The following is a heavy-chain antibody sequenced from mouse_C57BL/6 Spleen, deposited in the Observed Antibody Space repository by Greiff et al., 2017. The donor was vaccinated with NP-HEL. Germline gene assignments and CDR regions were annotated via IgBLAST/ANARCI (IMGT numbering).Heavy chain of an antibody. D-gene: IGHD1-1*01. CDR3: ARLYYGSSLYYYAMDY. CDR2: ISSGGSYT. Sequence: EVKLQESGGDLVKPGGSLKLSCAASGFTFSGYGMSWVRQTPDKRLEWVATISSGGSYTYYPDSVKGRFTISRDNAKNTLYLQMSSLKSEDTAMYYCARLYYGSSLYYYAMDYWGQGTSVTVSS. J-gene: IGHJ4*01. CDR1: GFTFSGYG. V-gene: IGHV5-6*01.